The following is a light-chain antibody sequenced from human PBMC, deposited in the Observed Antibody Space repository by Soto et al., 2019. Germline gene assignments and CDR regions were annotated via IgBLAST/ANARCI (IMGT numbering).Light chain of an antibody. V-gene: IGKV3-20*01. CDR3: QQYGSSPRT. CDR2: GAS. CDR1: QSLSRSS. Sequence: EIVLTQSPGTLSLSPGDRATLSCRASQSLSRSSLAWYQQKPGRAPRLLIYGASSRATGIPDRFSGSGSGIDFTLTISRLEPEDFAVYYCQQYGSSPRTFCQGTKVEIK. J-gene: IGKJ1*01.